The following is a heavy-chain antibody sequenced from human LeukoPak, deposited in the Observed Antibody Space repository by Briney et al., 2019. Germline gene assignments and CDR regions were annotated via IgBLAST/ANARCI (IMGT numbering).Heavy chain of an antibody. D-gene: IGHD2-2*01. CDR1: GGSISSYY. V-gene: IGHV4-59*01. Sequence: SETLSLTCTVSGGSISSYYWSWIRQPPGKGLEWIGYIYYSGSTNYNPSLKSRVTISVDTSKNQFSLKLSSVTAAVTAVYYCARDRRGYCSSTSCYGPYYYYGMDVWGKGTMVTVSS. CDR2: IYYSGST. J-gene: IGHJ6*04. CDR3: ARDRRGYCSSTSCYGPYYYYGMDV.